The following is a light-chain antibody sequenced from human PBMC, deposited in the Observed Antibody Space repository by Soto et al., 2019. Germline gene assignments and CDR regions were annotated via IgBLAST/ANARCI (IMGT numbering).Light chain of an antibody. V-gene: IGKV1-5*03. Sequence: DIPMTQSPSTLSASVGDRVTITCRASQSISNWLAWYQQKPGKAPKLLIYKASSLESGVPSRFSGSGSGTEFTLTISSLHPDDFATYYCQQYNTYSRTFGQGTKVEIK. CDR3: QQYNTYSRT. CDR2: KAS. J-gene: IGKJ1*01. CDR1: QSISNW.